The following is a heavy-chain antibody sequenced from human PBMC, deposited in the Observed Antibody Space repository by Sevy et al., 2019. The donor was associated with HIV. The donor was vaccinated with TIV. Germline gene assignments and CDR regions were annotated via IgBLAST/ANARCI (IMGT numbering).Heavy chain of an antibody. CDR1: GYNFTSYG. V-gene: IGHV1-18*01. CDR3: ARDHCSGVSCLPW. J-gene: IGHJ4*02. Sequence: ASVKVSCKASGYNFTSYGISWVRQAPGQGLEWMGWISTYKGNTKYAQKVQGRVTMTTDTSTSTAYLELRSLRSDDTAVYYCARDHCSGVSCLPWWGQGTLVTVSS. D-gene: IGHD2-15*01. CDR2: ISTYKGNT.